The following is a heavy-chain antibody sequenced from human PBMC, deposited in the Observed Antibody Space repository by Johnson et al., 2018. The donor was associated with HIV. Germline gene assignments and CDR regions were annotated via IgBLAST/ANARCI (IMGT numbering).Heavy chain of an antibody. CDR1: GFTFSSYA. Sequence: QVQLVESGGGVVQPGRSLRLSCAASGFTFSSYAMHWVRQAPGKGLEWVGVISYDGSNKYYADSVKGRFTISRDNSKTTLYLQMNSLRAEDTAVYYCASYRSSDAFGIWGQGTMVTVSS. D-gene: IGHD6-6*01. CDR2: ISYDGSNK. CDR3: ASYRSSDAFGI. J-gene: IGHJ3*02. V-gene: IGHV3-30-3*01.